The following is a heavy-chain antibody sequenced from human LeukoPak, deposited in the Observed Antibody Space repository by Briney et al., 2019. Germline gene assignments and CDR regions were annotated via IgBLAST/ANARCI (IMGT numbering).Heavy chain of an antibody. V-gene: IGHV3-48*03. J-gene: IGHJ6*03. CDR3: AKVGNDILAGYYGPVVDYYYMDV. D-gene: IGHD3-9*01. CDR2: ISTSGSSI. Sequence: GGSLRLSCAASGFTFSTYEINWVRQAPGKGLEWLSHISTSGSSIHYADSVKGRFTISRDNSKNTLYLQVNSLRAEDTAVYYCAKVGNDILAGYYGPVVDYYYMDVWGKGTTVTVSS. CDR1: GFTFSTYE.